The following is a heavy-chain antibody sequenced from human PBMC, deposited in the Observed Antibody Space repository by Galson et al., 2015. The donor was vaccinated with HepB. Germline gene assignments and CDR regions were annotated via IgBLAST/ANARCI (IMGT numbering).Heavy chain of an antibody. CDR3: AREGVVVPAANYYYSGMDV. J-gene: IGHJ6*02. Sequence: SLRLSCAASGFTFSDYYMNWIRQAPGKGLEWVSHISSSGSTIYYADSVKGRFTISRDNAKNSLYLQMNSLRAEDTAVYYCAREGVVVPAANYYYSGMDVWGQGTTVTVSS. CDR1: GFTFSDYY. V-gene: IGHV3-11*01. CDR2: ISSSGSTI. D-gene: IGHD2-2*01.